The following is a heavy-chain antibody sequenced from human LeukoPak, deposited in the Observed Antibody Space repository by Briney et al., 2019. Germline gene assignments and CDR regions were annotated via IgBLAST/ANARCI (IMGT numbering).Heavy chain of an antibody. D-gene: IGHD3-10*01. CDR3: ARHPRNVLLWFGESVWFDP. CDR2: IIPIFGTA. Sequence: EASVKVSCKASGGTFSSYAISWVRQAPGQGLGWMGGIIPIFGTANYAQKFQGRVTITTDESTSTAYMELSSLRSEDTAVYYCARHPRNVLLWFGESVWFDPWGQGTLVTVSS. V-gene: IGHV1-69*05. J-gene: IGHJ5*02. CDR1: GGTFSSYA.